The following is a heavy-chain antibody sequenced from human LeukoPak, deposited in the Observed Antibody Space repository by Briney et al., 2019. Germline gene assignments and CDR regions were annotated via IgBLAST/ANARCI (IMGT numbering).Heavy chain of an antibody. CDR1: GFTFSSYE. CDR2: ISSSSSYI. J-gene: IGHJ2*01. CDR3: ARDGGKQQLVQVYPKWYFDL. D-gene: IGHD6-13*01. V-gene: IGHV3-21*01. Sequence: PGGSLRLSCAASGFTFSSYEMNWVRQAPGKGLEWVSSISSSSSYIYYADSVKGRFTISRDNAKNSLYLQMNSLRAEDTAVYYCARDGGKQQLVQVYPKWYFDLWGRGTLVTVSS.